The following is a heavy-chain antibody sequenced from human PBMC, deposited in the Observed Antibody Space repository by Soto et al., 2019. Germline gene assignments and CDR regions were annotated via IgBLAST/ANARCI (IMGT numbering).Heavy chain of an antibody. CDR1: GFTFSSYS. D-gene: IGHD5-12*01. J-gene: IGHJ4*02. Sequence: EVQLVESGGGLVKPGGSLRLSCAASGFTFSSYSMNWVRQAPGKGLEWVSSISSSSSYIYYADSVKGRFTISRDNAKNSLYLQMNSLRAEDTAVYYCARDLPDYMTQLDYWGQGTLVTVSS. CDR2: ISSSSSYI. V-gene: IGHV3-21*01. CDR3: ARDLPDYMTQLDY.